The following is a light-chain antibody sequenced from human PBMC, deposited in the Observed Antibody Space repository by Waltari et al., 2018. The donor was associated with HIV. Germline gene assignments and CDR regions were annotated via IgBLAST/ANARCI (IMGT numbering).Light chain of an antibody. CDR1: NIGTKD. CDR3: QVWHYSVV. Sequence: SYELTQPLSVSVALGQTARLSCGGSNIGTKDVHWYQQKPGQATSLVIFNDKNRPTWVPERLSGSKSRNTATLTISGVQAGDAAVYYCQVWHYSVVFGGGTNLTVL. V-gene: IGLV3-9*01. J-gene: IGLJ2*01. CDR2: NDK.